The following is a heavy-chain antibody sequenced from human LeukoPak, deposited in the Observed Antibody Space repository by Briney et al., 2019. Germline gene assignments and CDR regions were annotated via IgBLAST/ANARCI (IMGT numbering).Heavy chain of an antibody. CDR3: VRVANTYGYPPGF. V-gene: IGHV3-20*04. CDR2: VNWTGSTS. J-gene: IGHJ4*02. CDR1: GFTFDDYG. Sequence: PGGSLTLSCIASGFTFDDYGMRWVRQVPGEGRVGGSGVNWTGSTSGYEHSLRGRLTVSRDHATHPLYLQMNSLSAEDPALYYCVRVANTYGYPPGFWGQGTLVTVSS. D-gene: IGHD3-16*01.